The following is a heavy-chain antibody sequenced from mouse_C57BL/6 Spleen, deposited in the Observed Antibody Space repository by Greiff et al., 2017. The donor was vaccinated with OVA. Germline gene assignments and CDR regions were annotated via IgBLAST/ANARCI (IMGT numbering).Heavy chain of an antibody. CDR3: ARSGGYYGDYYAMDY. D-gene: IGHD2-3*01. V-gene: IGHV1-54*01. J-gene: IGHJ4*01. CDR2: INPGSGGT. CDR1: GYAFTNYL. Sequence: VKLMESGAELVRPGTSVKVSCKASGYAFTNYLIEWVKQRPGQGLEWIGVINPGSGGTNYNEKFKGKATLTADNSSSTAYMQLSSLTSEDSAVYFCARSGGYYGDYYAMDYWGQGTSVTVSS.